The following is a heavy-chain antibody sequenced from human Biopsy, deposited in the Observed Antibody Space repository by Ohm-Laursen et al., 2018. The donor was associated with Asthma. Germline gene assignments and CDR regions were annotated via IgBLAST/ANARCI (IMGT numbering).Heavy chain of an antibody. CDR3: ARGDSSNWSHYYFDY. CDR2: IYSGGTS. D-gene: IGHD3-22*01. Sequence: SLRLSCAASGFAVSRDHMFWVRQAPGKGLEWASVIYSGGTSHTADSVRGRFTISRDYSKNTLYLQMHSLRAEDTAVYYRARGDSSNWSHYYFDYWGQGTLVTVSS. V-gene: IGHV3-53*01. CDR1: GFAVSRDH. J-gene: IGHJ4*02.